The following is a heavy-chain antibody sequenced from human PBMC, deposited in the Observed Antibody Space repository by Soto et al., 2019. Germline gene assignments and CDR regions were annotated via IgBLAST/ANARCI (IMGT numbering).Heavy chain of an antibody. D-gene: IGHD4-17*01. V-gene: IGHV1-8*01. CDR3: ARGRDDYGDYYYYYMDV. J-gene: IGHJ6*03. CDR1: GYTFTSYD. Sequence: ASVKVSCKASGYTFTSYDINWVRQATGQGLEWMGWMNPNSGNTGYAQKFQGRVTMTRNTSISTAYMELSSLRSEDTAVYYCARGRDDYGDYYYYYMDVWGKGTTVTVSS. CDR2: MNPNSGNT.